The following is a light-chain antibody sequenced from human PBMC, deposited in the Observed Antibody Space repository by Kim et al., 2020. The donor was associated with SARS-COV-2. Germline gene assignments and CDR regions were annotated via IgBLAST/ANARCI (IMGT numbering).Light chain of an antibody. CDR3: QAWDSSVV. V-gene: IGLV3-1*01. J-gene: IGLJ2*01. Sequence: VAVGAGQTAGISGAGDKWGDKDAGWYQQKPGQSPVLVIYQDSKRPSGIPERFSGSNSGNTATLTISGTQAMDEADYYCQAWDSSVVFGGGTKLTVL. CDR2: QDS. CDR1: KWGDKD.